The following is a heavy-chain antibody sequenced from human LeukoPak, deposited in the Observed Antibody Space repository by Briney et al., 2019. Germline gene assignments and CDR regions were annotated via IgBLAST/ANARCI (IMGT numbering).Heavy chain of an antibody. V-gene: IGHV3-21*01. Sequence: GGSLRLSCAASGFTFSSYSMNWVRQAPGKGLEWFSSLSSSSSYIYYANSVKGRFTISRDNTKNSLYLQMNSLRAEDTAVYYCARFYCSSTSCYHGWFDPWGQGTLVTVSS. D-gene: IGHD2-2*01. CDR1: GFTFSSYS. J-gene: IGHJ5*02. CDR3: ARFYCSSTSCYHGWFDP. CDR2: LSSSSSYI.